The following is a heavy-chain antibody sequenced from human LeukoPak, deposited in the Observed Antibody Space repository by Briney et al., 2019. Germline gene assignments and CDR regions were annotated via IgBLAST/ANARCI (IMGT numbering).Heavy chain of an antibody. CDR1: GFTFSSYA. D-gene: IGHD3-22*01. CDR2: ISGSGGST. CDR3: ARDWGYYDSSGYFPGY. J-gene: IGHJ4*02. Sequence: GGSLRLSCAASGFTFSSYAMSWVRQAPGKGLEWVSAISGSGGSTYYADSVKGRFTISRDNSKNTLYLQMNSLRAEDTAVYYCARDWGYYDSSGYFPGYWGQGTLVTVSS. V-gene: IGHV3-23*01.